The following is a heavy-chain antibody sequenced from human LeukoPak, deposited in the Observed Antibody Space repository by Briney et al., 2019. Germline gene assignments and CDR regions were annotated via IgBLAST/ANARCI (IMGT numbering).Heavy chain of an antibody. J-gene: IGHJ4*02. CDR1: GYTFNSHD. CDR2: MNPCSGNT. V-gene: IGHV1-8*01. CDR3: ARGYSPTLRTTGNDY. Sequence: ASVKVSCKASGYTFNSHDINWVRQATGQGLEWMGWMNPCSGNTGYAQKFQGRVTMTRDTSINTAYLEFYSLRSEDTAVYYCARGYSPTLRTTGNDYWGQGTLVTVSS. D-gene: IGHD1-1*01.